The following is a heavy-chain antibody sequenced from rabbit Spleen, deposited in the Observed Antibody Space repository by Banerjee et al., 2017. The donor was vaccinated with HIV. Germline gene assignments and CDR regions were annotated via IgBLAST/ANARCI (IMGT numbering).Heavy chain of an antibody. D-gene: IGHD2-1*01. Sequence: QSLEESGGDLVKPGASLTLTCIASGVSFSGNSYMCWVRQAPGKGLEWIVCIDTGSSAFTYFASWAKGRFTISKTSSTTVTLQMTGLTAADTATYFCVRDQAGDADYGPYYLNLWGQGTLVTVS. CDR1: GVSFSGNSY. J-gene: IGHJ4*01. CDR3: VRDQAGDADYGPYYLNL. CDR2: IDTGSSAFT. V-gene: IGHV1S40*01.